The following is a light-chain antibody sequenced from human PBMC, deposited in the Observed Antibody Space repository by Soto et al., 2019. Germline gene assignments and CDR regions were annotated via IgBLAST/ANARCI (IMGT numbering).Light chain of an antibody. J-gene: IGKJ4*01. Sequence: VVLTQSPATLSLSPGERATLPCRASQSVSSSYLAWYQQKPGQAPRLLIYGASSRATGIPDRFSGSGSGTDFTLTISRLEPEDFAVYYCQQYGSSPLTFGGGTKVDIK. V-gene: IGKV3-20*01. CDR3: QQYGSSPLT. CDR1: QSVSSSY. CDR2: GAS.